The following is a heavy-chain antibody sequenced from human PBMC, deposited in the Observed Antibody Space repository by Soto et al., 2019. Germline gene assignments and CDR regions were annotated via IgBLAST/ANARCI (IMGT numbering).Heavy chain of an antibody. CDR1: GYRFTTSW. Sequence: GESLKISCKGSGYRFTTSWIGCVLQMPGKGLEWMGTIYPGDSDTRYSPSFQGQVTISVDKSISTAYLQWSSLKASDTAMYFCARHYYYGSGSYYNGWFDAWGQGTLVTVSS. J-gene: IGHJ5*02. CDR3: ARHYYYGSGSYYNGWFDA. V-gene: IGHV5-51*01. D-gene: IGHD3-10*01. CDR2: IYPGDSDT.